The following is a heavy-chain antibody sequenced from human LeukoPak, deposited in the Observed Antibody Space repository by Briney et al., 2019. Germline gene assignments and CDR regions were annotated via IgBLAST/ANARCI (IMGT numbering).Heavy chain of an antibody. D-gene: IGHD5-24*01. CDR3: ARGGWRWLQSPSYYYYMDV. V-gene: IGHV4-34*01. CDR2: INHSGST. CDR1: GGSFSGYY. J-gene: IGHJ6*03. Sequence: SETLSLTCAVYGGSFSGYYWSWIRQPPGKGLEWIGKINHSGSTNYNPSLKSRVTISVDTSKNQFSLKLSSVTAADTAVYYCARGGWRWLQSPSYYYYMDVWGKGTTVTVSS.